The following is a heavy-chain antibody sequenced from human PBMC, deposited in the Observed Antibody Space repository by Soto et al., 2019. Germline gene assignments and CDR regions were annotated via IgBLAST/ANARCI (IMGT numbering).Heavy chain of an antibody. V-gene: IGHV3-30*18. D-gene: IGHD1-26*01. CDR1: GFTFSSYG. Sequence: LRLSCAASGFTFSSYGMHWVRQAPGKGLEWVAVISYDGSNKYYADSVKGRFTISRDNSKNTLYLQMNSLRAEDTAVYYCAKREGANDYWGQGTLVTVSS. J-gene: IGHJ4*02. CDR2: ISYDGSNK. CDR3: AKREGANDY.